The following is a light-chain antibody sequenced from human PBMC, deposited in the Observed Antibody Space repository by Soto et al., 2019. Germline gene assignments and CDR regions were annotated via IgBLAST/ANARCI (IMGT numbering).Light chain of an antibody. CDR3: SSFAGNNNLV. V-gene: IGLV2-8*01. Sequence: QSVLTQPPSASGPPGQSVTISCTGTSSDVGGYNYVSWYQQHPGKAPKLMISEVSKRPSGVPDRFSGSKSGNTASLTVSGLQAEDEADYYCSSFAGNNNLVFGGGTKLTVL. CDR1: SSDVGGYNY. CDR2: EVS. J-gene: IGLJ2*01.